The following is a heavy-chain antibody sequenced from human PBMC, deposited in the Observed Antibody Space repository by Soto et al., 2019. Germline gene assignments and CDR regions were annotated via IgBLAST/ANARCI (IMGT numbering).Heavy chain of an antibody. V-gene: IGHV1-18*04. J-gene: IGHJ6*02. CDR2: ISAYNGNT. CDR1: GYTFTSYG. D-gene: IGHD2-2*01. Sequence: QVQLVQSGAEVKKPGASVKVSCKASGYTFTSYGISWVRQAPGQGLEWMGWISAYNGNTNYAQKLQGRVTMTTDTSTSTAYMELRSLRSDDTAVYYCARDLEFLGGSSTRFYYYGMDVWGQGTTVTVSS. CDR3: ARDLEFLGGSSTRFYYYGMDV.